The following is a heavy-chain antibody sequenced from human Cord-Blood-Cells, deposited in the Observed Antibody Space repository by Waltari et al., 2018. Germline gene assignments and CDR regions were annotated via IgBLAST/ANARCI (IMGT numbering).Heavy chain of an antibody. CDR3: ARDSPGAGFDAFDI. J-gene: IGHJ3*02. CDR2: ISSSSSYI. D-gene: IGHD7-27*01. V-gene: IGHV3-21*01. CDR1: GFTFSSYS. Sequence: EVQLVESGGGLVKPGGSLRLSCAASGFTFSSYSMTWVRPAPGKGLEWVSSISSSSSYIYYADSVKGRFTISRDNAKNSLYLQMNSLRAEDTAVYYCARDSPGAGFDAFDIWGQGTMVTVSS.